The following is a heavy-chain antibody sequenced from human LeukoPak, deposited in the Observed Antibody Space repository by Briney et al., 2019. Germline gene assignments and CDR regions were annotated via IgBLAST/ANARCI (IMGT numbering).Heavy chain of an antibody. CDR1: GGSFSGYY. CDR3: ARGYQLLSIYYYGMDV. J-gene: IGHJ6*02. Sequence: SSETLSLTCAVYGGSFSGYYWSWIRQPPGKGLEWIGEINHSGSTNYNPSLKSRVTISVDTSKNQFPLKLSSVTAADTAVYYCARGYQLLSIYYYGMDVWGQGTTVTVSS. D-gene: IGHD2-2*01. CDR2: INHSGST. V-gene: IGHV4-34*01.